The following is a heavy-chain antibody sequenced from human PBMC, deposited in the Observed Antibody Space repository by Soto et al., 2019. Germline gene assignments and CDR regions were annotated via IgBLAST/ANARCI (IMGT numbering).Heavy chain of an antibody. CDR1: GGSISSGDYY. J-gene: IGHJ6*02. V-gene: IGHV4-30-4*01. CDR2: IYYSGST. CDR3: ARALGPANSYYYGMDV. Sequence: QVQLQESGPGLVKPSQTLSLTCTVSGGSISSGDYYWSWIRQPPGKGLEWIGYIYYSGSTYHNPSLKSRVTISVDTSKNQFSLKLSSVTAADTAVYYCARALGPANSYYYGMDVWGQGTTVTVSS.